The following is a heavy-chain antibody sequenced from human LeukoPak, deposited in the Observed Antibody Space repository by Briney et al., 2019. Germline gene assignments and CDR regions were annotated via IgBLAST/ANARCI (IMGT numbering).Heavy chain of an antibody. CDR1: GFTFSSYW. D-gene: IGHD5-12*01. Sequence: GGSLRLSCAASGFTFSSYWMTWVRQAPGKGLEWVASIKQDGSENCYVDSVKGRFTISRDNAKSSLYLHMNSLRAEDTAVYFCARGGGLFDYWGQGTLVTVSS. CDR3: ARGGGLFDY. J-gene: IGHJ4*02. CDR2: IKQDGSEN. V-gene: IGHV3-7*05.